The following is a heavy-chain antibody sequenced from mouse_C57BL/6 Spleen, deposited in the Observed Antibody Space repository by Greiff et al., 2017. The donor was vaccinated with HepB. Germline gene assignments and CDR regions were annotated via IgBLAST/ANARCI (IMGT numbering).Heavy chain of an antibody. CDR2: IYPGDGDT. J-gene: IGHJ3*01. D-gene: IGHD2-4*01. Sequence: VQLQESGAELVKPGASVKISCKASGYAFSSYWMNWVKQRPGKGLEWIGQIYPGDGDTNYNGKFKGKATLTADKSSSTAYMQLSSLTSEDSAVYFCAIYYDYPAWFAYWGQGTLVTVSA. CDR3: AIYYDYPAWFAY. V-gene: IGHV1-80*01. CDR1: GYAFSSYW.